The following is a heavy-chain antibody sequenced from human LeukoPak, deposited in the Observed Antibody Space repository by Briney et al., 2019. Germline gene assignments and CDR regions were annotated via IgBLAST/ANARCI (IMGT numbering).Heavy chain of an antibody. D-gene: IGHD3-3*01. V-gene: IGHV4-59*01. CDR3: ARGVLLASYFDS. CDR1: GGSLRNYY. Sequence: SEILSLTCTVSGGSLRNYYWSWIRQTPGKGLEWIGNIYYNGDTNYTPSLKSRLTMSLDTSKNRFSLKLSSVTAADTAVYYCARGVLLASYFDSWGQGTLVTVSS. CDR2: IYYNGDT. J-gene: IGHJ4*02.